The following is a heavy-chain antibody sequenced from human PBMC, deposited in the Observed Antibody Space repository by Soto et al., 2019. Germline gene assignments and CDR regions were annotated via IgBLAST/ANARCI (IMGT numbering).Heavy chain of an antibody. Sequence: SETLSLTCTVSGGSVSGVDYFWSWIRQSPGKGLEWIGYIYYTGITHLNPSLKSRLTMVVDTSKNEFSLKLTSVSAADTAVYFCAREERKGIISWFDPWGQGTPVTVSS. J-gene: IGHJ5*02. CDR1: GGSVSGVDYF. CDR2: IYYTGIT. D-gene: IGHD2-21*01. CDR3: AREERKGIISWFDP. V-gene: IGHV4-30-4*01.